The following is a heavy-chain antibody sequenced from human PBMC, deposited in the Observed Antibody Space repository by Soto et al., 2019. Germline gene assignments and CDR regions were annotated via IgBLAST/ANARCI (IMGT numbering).Heavy chain of an antibody. CDR3: ARATRRSTLVRGVTTALDY. D-gene: IGHD3-10*01. V-gene: IGHV3-21*01. CDR2: ISSTGSPM. Sequence: XGFLRVSCQAAGFTFKISNMDWVRQAPGKGLEWVSYISSTGSPMYYAESVKGRLTISRDNAKNSLFLQMNSLRGEDTAIYFCARATRRSTLVRGVTTALDYWGQGALVTVPS. J-gene: IGHJ4*02. CDR1: GFTFKISN.